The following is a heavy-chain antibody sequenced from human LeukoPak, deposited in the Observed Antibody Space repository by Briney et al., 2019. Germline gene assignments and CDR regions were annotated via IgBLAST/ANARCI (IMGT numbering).Heavy chain of an antibody. CDR1: GFAFSSYR. V-gene: IGHV3-30*02. Sequence: GGSLSLSCAPSGFAFSSYRMHGVRQAPGKARVGVAFIWYEGNNKYYADSVKGRFTISRNNYKNTLYLQMNSVRAEDKAVYYCAKEATRDYWGQGTLVTVSS. CDR2: IWYEGNNK. J-gene: IGHJ4*02. CDR3: AKEATRDY. D-gene: IGHD1-26*01.